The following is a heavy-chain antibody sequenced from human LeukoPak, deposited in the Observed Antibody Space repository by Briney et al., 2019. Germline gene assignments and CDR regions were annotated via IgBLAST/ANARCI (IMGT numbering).Heavy chain of an antibody. CDR1: GFTFSTYT. CDR3: ATVYSSGWYQYYYYYMDV. CDR2: ISSSSSYI. V-gene: IGHV3-21*01. Sequence: GGSLRLSCAASGFTFSTYTMNWVRQTPGKGLEWVSSISSSSSYIYYADSVKGRFTISRDNAKNSLYLQMNSLRAEDTAVYYCATVYSSGWYQYYYYYMDVWGKGTTVTVSS. D-gene: IGHD6-19*01. J-gene: IGHJ6*03.